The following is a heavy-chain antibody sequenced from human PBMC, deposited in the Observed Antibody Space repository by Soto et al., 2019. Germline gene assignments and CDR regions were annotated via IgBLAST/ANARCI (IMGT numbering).Heavy chain of an antibody. V-gene: IGHV4-59*08. CDR2: IYYSGST. CDR1: GGSISRYY. J-gene: IGHJ4*02. Sequence: QVQLQESGPGLVKPSETLSLTCTVSGGSISRYYWSCIRQPPGKGLECIGYIYYSGSTNYNPSLKSRVTISVDTSKNQFSLQLSSVTAADTAVYYCARRYGYSFDYWGQGTLVTVSS. CDR3: ARRYGYSFDY. D-gene: IGHD1-1*01.